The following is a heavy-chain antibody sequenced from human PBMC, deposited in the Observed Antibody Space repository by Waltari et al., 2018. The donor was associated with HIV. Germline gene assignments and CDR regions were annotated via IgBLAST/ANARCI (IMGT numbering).Heavy chain of an antibody. V-gene: IGHV3-21*01. CDR1: GFSFSSYS. Sequence: EVQLVESGGGLVKPGGSLRLSCAASGFSFSSYSMNWVRQAPGKGLEWVSSISSSTYHIYYADSVKGRFTISRDNAKNSLYLQMNSLRAEDTALYYCAKYGGSYDMDVWGQGTTVTVSS. D-gene: IGHD3-16*01. CDR2: ISSSTYHI. J-gene: IGHJ6*02. CDR3: AKYGGSYDMDV.